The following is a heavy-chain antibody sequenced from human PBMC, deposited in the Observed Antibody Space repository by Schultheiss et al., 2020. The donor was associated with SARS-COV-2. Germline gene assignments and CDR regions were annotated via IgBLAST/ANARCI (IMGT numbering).Heavy chain of an antibody. CDR2: IKRKDDGGTT. V-gene: IGHV3-15*01. CDR1: GFTLCYYS. D-gene: IGHD3-9*01. J-gene: IGHJ4*02. CDR3: AKAPTGKWFDN. Sequence: GGSLRLSCAASGFTLCYYSMNWVRQAPGKGLEWVGRIKRKDDGGTTDYAAPVKGRFTISRDNSKTTLYLQMNSLRAEDTALYYCAKAPTGKWFDNWGQGTLVTVSS.